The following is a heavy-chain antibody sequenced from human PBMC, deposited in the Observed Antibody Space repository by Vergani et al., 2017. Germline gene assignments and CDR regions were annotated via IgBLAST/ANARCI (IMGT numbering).Heavy chain of an antibody. CDR2: IDWDNTK. V-gene: IGHV2-70*04. J-gene: IGHJ5*01. Sequence: QVTLKESGPALVKPTQTLTLTCSLSGFSLSSGGMRVSWIRQPPGKALEWLARIDWDNTKVYSSSLKSRLFISKDISKNEVVLTRTKMDPVDTATYYWERTSGRTITCHSKACWFDSWGQGILVTVSS. CDR1: GFSLSSGGMR. CDR3: ERTSGRTITCHSKACWFDS. D-gene: IGHD3-10*01.